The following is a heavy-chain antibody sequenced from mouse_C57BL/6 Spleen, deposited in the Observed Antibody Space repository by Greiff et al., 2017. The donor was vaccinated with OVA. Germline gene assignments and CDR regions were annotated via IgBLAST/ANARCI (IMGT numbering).Heavy chain of an antibody. CDR1: GYTFTDYY. CDR3: ARRLTGRNYAMDY. CDR2: INPYNGGT. Sequence: VQLQQSGPVLVKPGASVKMSCKASGYTFTDYYMNWVKQSHGKSLEWIGVINPYNGGTSYNQKFKGKATLTVDKSSSTAYMELNSLTSEDSAVYYCARRLTGRNYAMDYWGQGTSVTVSS. D-gene: IGHD4-1*01. J-gene: IGHJ4*01. V-gene: IGHV1-19*01.